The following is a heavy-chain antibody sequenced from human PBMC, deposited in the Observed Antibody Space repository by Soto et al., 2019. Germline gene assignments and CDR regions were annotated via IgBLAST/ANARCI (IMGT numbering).Heavy chain of an antibody. Sequence: QVQLQESGPGLVKPSQTLSLTCTVSGGSMSSGSYYWSWIRQHPGKGLEWIGFIYYSGSTYYNPSLKSRVTTSVDTSKIQFSLKLNSVTAADTAVYYCARDDCSSTSCLFDYWGQATLVTVSS. V-gene: IGHV4-31*03. D-gene: IGHD2-2*01. CDR2: IYYSGST. CDR1: GGSMSSGSYY. CDR3: ARDDCSSTSCLFDY. J-gene: IGHJ4*02.